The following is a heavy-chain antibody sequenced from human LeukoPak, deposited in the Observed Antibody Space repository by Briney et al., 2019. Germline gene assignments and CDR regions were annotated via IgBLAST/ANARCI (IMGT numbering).Heavy chain of an antibody. D-gene: IGHD3-22*01. CDR1: GFTFSTYC. Sequence: SGGSLRLSCAASGFTFSTYCMLWVRQPPGKGLVWVSRIIPGGGSTTYADSVRGRFTISRDNSKNALYLHMQSLRGEDGSVYYCARDRSNYDSSGYYPYFDCWGQGTLVTVSS. J-gene: IGHJ4*02. V-gene: IGHV3-74*01. CDR2: IIPGGGST. CDR3: ARDRSNYDSSGYYPYFDC.